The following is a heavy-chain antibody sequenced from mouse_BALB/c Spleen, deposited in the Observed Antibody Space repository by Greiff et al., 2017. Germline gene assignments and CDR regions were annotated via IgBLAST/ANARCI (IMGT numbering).Heavy chain of an antibody. CDR1: GFSLSRYS. D-gene: IGHD1-1*01. J-gene: IGHJ3*01. V-gene: IGHV2-6-4*01. CDR3: ARNGDYYGSSYNAY. Sequence: VKLVESGPGLVAPSQSLSITCTVSGFSLSRYSVHWVRQPPGKGLEWLGMIWGGGSTDYNSALKSRLSISKDNSKSQVFLKMNSLQTDDTAMYYCARNGDYYGSSYNAYWGQGTLVTVSA. CDR2: IWGGGST.